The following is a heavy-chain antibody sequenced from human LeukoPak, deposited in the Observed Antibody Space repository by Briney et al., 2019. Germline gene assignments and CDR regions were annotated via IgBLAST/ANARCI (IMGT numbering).Heavy chain of an antibody. CDR3: ARRGACSSTSCYPPDY. V-gene: IGHV1-18*01. CDR1: GYTFTSYG. CDR2: ISAYNGNT. J-gene: IGHJ4*02. Sequence: GASVKVSFKASGYTFTSYGISSVRQAPGQGLEWMGWISAYNGNTNYAQKLQGRVTMTTDTSTSTAYMELRSLRSDDTAVYYCARRGACSSTSCYPPDYWGQGTLVTVSS. D-gene: IGHD2-2*01.